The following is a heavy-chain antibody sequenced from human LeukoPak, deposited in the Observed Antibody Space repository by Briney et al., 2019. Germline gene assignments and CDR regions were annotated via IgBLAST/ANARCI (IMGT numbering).Heavy chain of an antibody. CDR3: ARASFSKKTGTTVDY. CDR1: GFTFSNYA. J-gene: IGHJ4*02. D-gene: IGHD1-1*01. CDR2: ISSRGDST. Sequence: GGSLILSCAASGFTFSNYAMSWVRQVPGRGLEWVSTISSRGDSTYDADSVKGRFTISRDNSKNTLYLQMNSLRAEDTAVYYCARASFSKKTGTTVDYWGQGTLVTVSS. V-gene: IGHV3-23*01.